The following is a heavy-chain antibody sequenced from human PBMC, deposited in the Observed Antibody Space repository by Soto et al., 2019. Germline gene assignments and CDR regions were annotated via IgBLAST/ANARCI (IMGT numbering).Heavy chain of an antibody. Sequence: PGGSLRLSCAASGFTFSSYGMHWVRQAPGKGLEWVAVISYDGSNKYYADSVKGRFTISRDNSKNTLYLQMNSLRAEDTAVYYCAKCTVSGSWYLFSRVYGMDVWGQGTTVTVSS. CDR3: AKCTVSGSWYLFSRVYGMDV. CDR2: ISYDGSNK. V-gene: IGHV3-30*18. J-gene: IGHJ6*02. CDR1: GFTFSSYG. D-gene: IGHD6-13*01.